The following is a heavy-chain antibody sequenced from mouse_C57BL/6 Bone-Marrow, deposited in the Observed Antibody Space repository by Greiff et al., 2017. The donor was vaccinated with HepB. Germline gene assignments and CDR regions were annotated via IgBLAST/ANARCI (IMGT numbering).Heavy chain of an antibody. CDR2: IYPRDGST. CDR3: ARWGYYDYDRYFDV. J-gene: IGHJ1*03. V-gene: IGHV1-85*01. D-gene: IGHD2-4*01. Sequence: VQLQESGPELVKPGASVKLSCKASGYTFTSYDINWVKQRPGQGLEWIGWIYPRDGSTKYNEKFKGKATLTVDTSSSTAYMELHSLTSEDSAVYFCARWGYYDYDRYFDVWGTGTTVTVSS. CDR1: GYTFTSYD.